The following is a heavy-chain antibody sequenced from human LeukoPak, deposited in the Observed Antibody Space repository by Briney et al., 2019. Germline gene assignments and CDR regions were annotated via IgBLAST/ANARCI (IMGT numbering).Heavy chain of an antibody. CDR3: ARGGVMEPKTFDY. D-gene: IGHD3-16*01. CDR1: GGTFSSYA. CDR2: IIPIFGTA. V-gene: IGHV1-69*05. J-gene: IGHJ4*02. Sequence: ASVKVSCKASGGTFSSYAISWVRQAPGQGLEWMGGIIPIFGTANYAQKFQGRVTITTDESTSTAYMELSSLRSEDTAVYYCARGGVMEPKTFDYWGQGTLVTVSS.